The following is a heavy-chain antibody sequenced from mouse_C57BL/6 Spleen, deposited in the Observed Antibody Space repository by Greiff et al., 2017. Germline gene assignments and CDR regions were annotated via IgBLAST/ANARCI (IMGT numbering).Heavy chain of an antibody. CDR3: ASYYSNLYYAMDY. Sequence: VQLQQPGAELVKPGASVKLSCKASGYTFTSYWMHWVKQRPGRGLEWIGRIDPNSGGTKYNEKFKSKATLTVDKPSSTAHMQLSSLTSEDSAVYYCASYYSNLYYAMDYWGQGTSVTVAS. V-gene: IGHV1-72*01. J-gene: IGHJ4*01. CDR1: GYTFTSYW. CDR2: IDPNSGGT. D-gene: IGHD2-5*01.